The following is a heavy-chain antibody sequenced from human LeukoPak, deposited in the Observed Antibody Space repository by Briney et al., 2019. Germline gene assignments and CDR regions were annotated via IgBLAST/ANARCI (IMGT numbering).Heavy chain of an antibody. Sequence: AGGSLRLSCAASGFTVSSNYMRCVRQAPGKGLEGVSVIYSGGGTYSADAVKGRFTISRDNSKNTLYLQMNSLRAEDTAVYYCARAPPPHAASYLDYWGQGALVTVSS. CDR1: GFTVSSNY. CDR2: IYSGGGT. J-gene: IGHJ4*02. D-gene: IGHD6-25*01. V-gene: IGHV3-53*01. CDR3: ARAPPPHAASYLDY.